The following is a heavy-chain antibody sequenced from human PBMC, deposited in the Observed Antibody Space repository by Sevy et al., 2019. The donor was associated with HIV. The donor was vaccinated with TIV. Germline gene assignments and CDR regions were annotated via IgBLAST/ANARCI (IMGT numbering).Heavy chain of an antibody. CDR3: ARRRYFYASGWKDVLDI. J-gene: IGHJ3*02. V-gene: IGHV4-34*01. Sequence: SETLSLTCGVYGGSFSGHYWSWLRQTPEKGLGWIGEINHGEITDYNPSLESRVTMSVDTSKNQFSLKLKSVTAADTAVYYCARRRYFYASGWKDVLDIWGQGTLVTVSS. CDR1: GGSFSGHY. CDR2: INHGEIT. D-gene: IGHD3-10*01.